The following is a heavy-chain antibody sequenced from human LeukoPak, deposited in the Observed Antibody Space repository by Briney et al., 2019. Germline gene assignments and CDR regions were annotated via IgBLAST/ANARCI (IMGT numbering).Heavy chain of an antibody. V-gene: IGHV3-23*01. Sequence: GGSLRLSCAASGFTFSSYAMSWVRQAPGKGLEWVSAISGSGGSTYYADSVKGRFTVSRDNSKNTLYLQMNSLRAEDTAVYYCAKDPNESAAAPNWFDPWGQGTLVTVSS. D-gene: IGHD6-13*01. CDR3: AKDPNESAAAPNWFDP. CDR1: GFTFSSYA. CDR2: ISGSGGST. J-gene: IGHJ5*02.